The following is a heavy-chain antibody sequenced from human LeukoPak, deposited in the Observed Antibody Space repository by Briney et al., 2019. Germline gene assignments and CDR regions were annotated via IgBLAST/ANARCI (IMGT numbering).Heavy chain of an antibody. Sequence: PSETLSLTCTVSGGSISSGGYYWSWIRQPPGKGLEWIGHIYYFGTTDYNPSLKSRITMSVDSSKNQFSLKMKSVSAADTAVYYCARVVVPSGVDNWLDPWGQGTLVTVSS. CDR3: ARVVVPSGVDNWLDP. D-gene: IGHD3-22*01. CDR1: GGSISSGGYY. CDR2: IYYFGTT. V-gene: IGHV4-30-4*01. J-gene: IGHJ5*02.